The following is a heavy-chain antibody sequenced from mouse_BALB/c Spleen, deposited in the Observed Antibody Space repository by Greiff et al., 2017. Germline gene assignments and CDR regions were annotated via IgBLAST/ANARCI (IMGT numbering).Heavy chain of an antibody. CDR1: GFTFSDYY. V-gene: IGHV5-4*02. J-gene: IGHJ4*01. CDR3: ARRRNSVYYAMDY. CDR2: ISDGGSYT. Sequence: DVKLVESGGGLVKPGGSLKLSCAASGFTFSDYYMYWVRQTPEKRLEWVATISDGGSYTYYPDSVKGRFTISRDNAKNNLYLQMSSLKSEDTAMYYCARRRNSVYYAMDYWGQGTSVTVSS.